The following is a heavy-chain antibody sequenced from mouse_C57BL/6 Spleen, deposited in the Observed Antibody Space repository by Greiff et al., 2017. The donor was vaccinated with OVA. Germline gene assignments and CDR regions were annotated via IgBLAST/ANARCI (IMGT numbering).Heavy chain of an antibody. CDR1: GYAFTNYL. CDR2: INPGSGGT. D-gene: IGHD3-3*01. CDR3: AREKGTAFAY. Sequence: LQESGAELVRPGTSVKVSCKASGYAFTNYLIEWVKQRPGQGLEWIGVINPGSGGTNYNEKFKGKATLTADKSSSTAYMQLSSLTSEDSAVYFCAREKGTAFAYWGQGTLVTVSA. V-gene: IGHV1-54*01. J-gene: IGHJ3*01.